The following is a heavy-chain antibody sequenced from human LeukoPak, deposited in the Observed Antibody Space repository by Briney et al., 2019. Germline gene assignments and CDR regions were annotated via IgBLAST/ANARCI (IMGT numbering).Heavy chain of an antibody. CDR1: GFTFSGSA. Sequence: GGSLRLSCAASGFTFSGSAMHWVRQASGKGLEWVGRIRSKANSYATAYAASVKGRFTISRDDSKDTAYLQMNSLKTEDTAVYYCTFEYSSGWYFDAFDIWGQGTMVTVSS. CDR3: TFEYSSGWYFDAFDI. V-gene: IGHV3-73*01. CDR2: IRSKANSYAT. D-gene: IGHD6-19*01. J-gene: IGHJ3*02.